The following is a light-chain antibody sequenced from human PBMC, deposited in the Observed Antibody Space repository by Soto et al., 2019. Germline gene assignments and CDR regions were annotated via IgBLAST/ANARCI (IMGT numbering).Light chain of an antibody. CDR3: QSYDSRLCGYV. J-gene: IGLJ1*01. CDR1: SSNIGAGYD. Sequence: QSALTQPPSVSGAQGQRVTISCTGSSSNIGAGYDVNWYQQLPGAAPKFLSYGNSNRPSGVPDRFSGSKSGTSASLAITGLQAEDEADYYCQSYDSRLCGYVFGTGTKVTVL. V-gene: IGLV1-40*01. CDR2: GNS.